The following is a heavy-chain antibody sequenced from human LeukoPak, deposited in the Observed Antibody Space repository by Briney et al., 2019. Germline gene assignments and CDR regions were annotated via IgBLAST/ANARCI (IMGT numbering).Heavy chain of an antibody. CDR3: ARDMASLGYYGMDV. CDR2: INSDGSIT. Sequence: GGSLRLSCAASGFTFSSYAMSWVRQAPGKGLVWVSRINSDGSITSYADSVKGRFTISRDNAKNTLYLQMNSLRAEDTAVYYCARDMASLGYYGMDVWGQGTTVTVSS. V-gene: IGHV3-74*01. CDR1: GFTFSSYA. D-gene: IGHD2-2*01. J-gene: IGHJ6*02.